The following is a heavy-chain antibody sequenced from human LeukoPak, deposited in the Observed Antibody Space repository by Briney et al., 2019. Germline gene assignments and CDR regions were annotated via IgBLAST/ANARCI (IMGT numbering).Heavy chain of an antibody. Sequence: SETLSLTCAVYGGSFSGYYWSWIRQPPGKGLEWIGEINHSGSTNYNPSLKSRVTISVDTFKNQFSLKLTSVTAADTAVYYCARGRSGNYYGSGSYYNYWGQGTLVTVSS. J-gene: IGHJ4*02. CDR2: INHSGST. V-gene: IGHV4-34*01. CDR1: GGSFSGYY. CDR3: ARGRSGNYYGSGSYYNY. D-gene: IGHD3-10*01.